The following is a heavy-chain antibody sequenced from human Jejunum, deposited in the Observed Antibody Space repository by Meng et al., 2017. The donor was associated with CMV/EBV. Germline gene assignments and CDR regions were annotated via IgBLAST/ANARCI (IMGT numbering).Heavy chain of an antibody. CDR3: ARFGIVGSTNHFDY. V-gene: IGHV4-31*02. CDR1: SVSSRSYY. J-gene: IGHJ4*02. CDR2: IYYTGSA. Sequence: SVSSRSYYWSWIRQHPGKGLEWIGNIYYTGSAYYTPSLKSRVSISVDTSKNQFSLKVTSVTAADTAVYYCARFGIVGSTNHFDYWGQGTLVTVSS. D-gene: IGHD1-26*01.